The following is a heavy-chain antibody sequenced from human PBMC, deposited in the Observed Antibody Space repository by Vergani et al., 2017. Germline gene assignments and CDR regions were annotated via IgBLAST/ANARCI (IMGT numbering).Heavy chain of an antibody. CDR1: GFTFSSYS. V-gene: IGHV3-23*04. D-gene: IGHD1-26*01. CDR2: ISGSGGTT. J-gene: IGHJ3*02. CDR3: AKELGTSYQEAFDI. Sequence: EVQLVESGGGLVKPGGSLRLSCAASGFTFSSYSMNWVRQAPGKGLEWVSGISGSGGTTYYADSVRGRFTISRDNSKNPLYLQMNSLRAEDTAVYYCAKELGTSYQEAFDIWGQGTMVTVSS.